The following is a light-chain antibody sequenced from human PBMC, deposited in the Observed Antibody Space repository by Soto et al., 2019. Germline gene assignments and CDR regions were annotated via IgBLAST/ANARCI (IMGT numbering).Light chain of an antibody. J-gene: IGKJ2*01. CDR3: QQSYRTPRT. CDR2: AAS. Sequence: DLQMTQSPSSLSASVGDRVTIICRASQSISNYLNWYQQKPGKAPKLLIYAASTLQSGIPLRFSGSGSGTDFTLTISSLQPDDFATYYCQQSYRTPRTFGQGTKLEIK. CDR1: QSISNY. V-gene: IGKV1-39*01.